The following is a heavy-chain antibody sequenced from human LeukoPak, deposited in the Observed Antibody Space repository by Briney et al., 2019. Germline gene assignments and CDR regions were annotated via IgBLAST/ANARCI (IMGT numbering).Heavy chain of an antibody. Sequence: GGSLRLSCAASGFTFSTYSMKCVRQAPGKGLEWVSYISDTGSTIYYADSVEGRFTISRDNAKNTLYLQMNSLRVEDTAVYYCARGDKVGGADYYYYMDVWGKGTTVTISS. CDR1: GFTFSTYS. D-gene: IGHD1-26*01. V-gene: IGHV3-48*04. CDR2: ISDTGSTI. J-gene: IGHJ6*03. CDR3: ARGDKVGGADYYYYMDV.